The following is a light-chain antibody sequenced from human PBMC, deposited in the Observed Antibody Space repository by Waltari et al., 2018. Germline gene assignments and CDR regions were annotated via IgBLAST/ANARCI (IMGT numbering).Light chain of an antibody. CDR3: QQHGTLPAT. V-gene: IGKV3-20*01. Sequence: DIVLTQSPGTASLSPGDRVTLSCRASQRVGSSSLAWYQQKPGQAPRLVIYRASRRATGIPDRFSGSGSGTDFSLTISRMEPEDFAVYYCQQHGTLPATFGQGTKVEIK. CDR1: QRVGSSS. CDR2: RAS. J-gene: IGKJ1*01.